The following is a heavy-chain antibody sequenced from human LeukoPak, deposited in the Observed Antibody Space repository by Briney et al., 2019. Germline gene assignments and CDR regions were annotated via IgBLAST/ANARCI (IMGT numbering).Heavy chain of an antibody. CDR2: INNDGSST. Sequence: GGSLRLSCAASGFTLSSNWMHWVRQAPGKGLVWVSRINNDGSSTSYADSVKGRFTISRDNAKDTLFLQMNSLRAEDTAVYYCVKYSSGWNWGQGTLVTVSS. CDR1: GFTLSSNW. D-gene: IGHD6-19*01. CDR3: VKYSSGWN. J-gene: IGHJ4*02. V-gene: IGHV3-74*01.